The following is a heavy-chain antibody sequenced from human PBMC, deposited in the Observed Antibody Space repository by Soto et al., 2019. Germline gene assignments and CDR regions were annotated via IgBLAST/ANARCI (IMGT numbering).Heavy chain of an antibody. CDR1: GFTFSTYA. Sequence: PGGSLRLSCAASGFTFSTYAMTWVRQAPGKGLEWVSAISGSGGTIYYADSVKGRFTISRDNSKNTLYLQMNSLRAKDTALYYCAKALRYCSGGSCYLSYFDYWGQGTLVTVSS. CDR3: AKALRYCSGGSCYLSYFDY. J-gene: IGHJ4*02. CDR2: ISGSGGTI. D-gene: IGHD2-15*01. V-gene: IGHV3-23*01.